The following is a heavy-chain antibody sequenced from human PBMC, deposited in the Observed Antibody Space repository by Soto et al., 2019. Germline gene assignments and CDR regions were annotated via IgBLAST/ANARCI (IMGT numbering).Heavy chain of an antibody. J-gene: IGHJ6*02. D-gene: IGHD6-13*01. CDR2: IIPIFGTA. Sequence: GASVKVSCKASGGTFSSYAISWVRQAPGQGLEWMGGIIPIFGTANYAQKFQGRVTITADKSTSTAYMELSSLRSEDTAVYYCARDRGLAAVTRYYYGMDVWGQGTTGTV. CDR1: GGTFSSYA. V-gene: IGHV1-69*06. CDR3: ARDRGLAAVTRYYYGMDV.